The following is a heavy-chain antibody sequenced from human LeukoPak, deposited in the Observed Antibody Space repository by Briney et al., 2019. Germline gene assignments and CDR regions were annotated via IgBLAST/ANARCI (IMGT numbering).Heavy chain of an antibody. CDR2: ISYDGSNK. J-gene: IGHJ4*02. CDR1: GFTFSSYA. Sequence: GRSLRLSCAASGFTFSSYAMHWVRQAPGKGLEWVAVISYDGSNKYYADSVKGRFTISRDNSKNTLYLQMNSLRAEDTAAYYCASHSSGWYYWGQGTLVTVSS. V-gene: IGHV3-30*04. D-gene: IGHD6-19*01. CDR3: ASHSSGWYY.